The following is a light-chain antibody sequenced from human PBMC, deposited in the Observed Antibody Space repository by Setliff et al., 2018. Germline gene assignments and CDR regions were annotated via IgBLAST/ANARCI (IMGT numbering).Light chain of an antibody. CDR1: SSDVGGYKY. CDR3: CSYTGTSTPYV. J-gene: IGLJ1*01. CDR2: DVS. Sequence: QSALTQPPSASGSPGQSVTISCTGSSSDVGGYKYVSWYQQHPGKAPKLMIYDVSNRPSGVSDRFSGSKSGNTASLTISGLQAEDEADYYCCSYTGTSTPYVFGTGTKVTVL. V-gene: IGLV2-14*03.